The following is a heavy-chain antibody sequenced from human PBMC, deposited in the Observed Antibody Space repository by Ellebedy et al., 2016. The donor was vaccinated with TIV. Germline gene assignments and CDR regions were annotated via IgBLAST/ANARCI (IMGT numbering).Heavy chain of an antibody. Sequence: GGSLRLSXAASGFTFSRYGMHWVRQAPGKGLEWLAVIWHDGTNQYYADSVKGRFTISRDNSKNTLYLQMSSLRAEDTAVYYCAKGRGSWPNFYDYWGQGTLVTVSS. CDR3: AKGRGSWPNFYDY. J-gene: IGHJ4*02. CDR1: GFTFSRYG. V-gene: IGHV3-33*06. D-gene: IGHD1-26*01. CDR2: IWHDGTNQ.